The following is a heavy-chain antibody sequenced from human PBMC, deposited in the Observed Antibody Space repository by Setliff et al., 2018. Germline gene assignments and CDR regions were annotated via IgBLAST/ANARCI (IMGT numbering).Heavy chain of an antibody. V-gene: IGHV5-51*01. CDR1: GYSFTDYW. D-gene: IGHD3-10*01. Sequence: PGESLKISCKGSGYSFTDYWIAWVRQTPGKGLEWMGTIYPGNADTRYSPSFQGQVTISTDTSKNQFPLNVRSVTAADTAIYYCAKGRGEMDSWGQGILVTVSS. CDR2: IYPGNADT. CDR3: AKGRGEMDS. J-gene: IGHJ4*02.